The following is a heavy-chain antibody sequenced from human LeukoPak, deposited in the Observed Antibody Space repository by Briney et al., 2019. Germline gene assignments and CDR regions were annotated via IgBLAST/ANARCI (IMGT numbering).Heavy chain of an antibody. J-gene: IGHJ5*02. V-gene: IGHV4-59*01. CDR3: ASNTAYKSGWFDP. CDR2: IYYSGST. Sequence: SETLSLTCTVSGGSISSCYWSWIRQPPGKGLEWIGYIYYSGSTNYNPSLKSRVTISVDTSKNQFSLKLSSVTAADTAVYYCASNTAYKSGWFDPWGQGTLVTVSS. CDR1: GGSISSCY. D-gene: IGHD5-18*01.